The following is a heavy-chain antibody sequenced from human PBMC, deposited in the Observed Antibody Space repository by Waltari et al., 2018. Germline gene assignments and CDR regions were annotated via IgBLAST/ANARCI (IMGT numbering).Heavy chain of an antibody. V-gene: IGHV1-46*01. CDR2: INPSGGST. Sequence: QVQLVQSGAAVKKPGASVKVSCKASGYTFTSYYMHWVRQAPGQGLEWMGIINPSGGSTRYAQKCEGRVTMTRETSRSTVYMELSSLRSEDTAVYYCAGAITGYSSSWYSGYFEVWGRGTLVTGSS. CDR1: GYTFTSYY. J-gene: IGHJ2*01. CDR3: AGAITGYSSSWYSGYFEV. D-gene: IGHD6-13*01.